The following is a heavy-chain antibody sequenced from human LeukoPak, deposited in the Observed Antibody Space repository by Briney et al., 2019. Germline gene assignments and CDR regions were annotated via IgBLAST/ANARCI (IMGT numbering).Heavy chain of an antibody. V-gene: IGHV3-20*04. D-gene: IGHD3-16*01. Sequence: GGSLRLSCAASGFTFDDYGMSWVRQAPGKGLEWVSGINWNGGSTGYADSVKGRFTISRDNAKNSLYLQMNSLRAEDTAVYYCARDLGGAEWFDPWGQGTLVTVSS. CDR1: GFTFDDYG. J-gene: IGHJ5*02. CDR2: INWNGGST. CDR3: ARDLGGAEWFDP.